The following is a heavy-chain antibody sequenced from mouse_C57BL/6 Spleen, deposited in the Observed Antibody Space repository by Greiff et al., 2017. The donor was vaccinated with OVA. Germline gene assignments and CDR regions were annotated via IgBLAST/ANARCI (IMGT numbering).Heavy chain of an antibody. V-gene: IGHV1-53*01. J-gene: IGHJ2*01. Sequence: QVQLQQPGTELVKPGASVKLSCKASGYTFTSYWMHWVKQRPGQGLEWIGNINPSNGGTNYNEKFKSKATLTVDKSSSTAYMQLSSLTSEDSAVYYCATEGSIITTVVAHFDYWGQGTTLTVSS. CDR2: INPSNGGT. D-gene: IGHD1-1*01. CDR1: GYTFTSYW. CDR3: ATEGSIITTVVAHFDY.